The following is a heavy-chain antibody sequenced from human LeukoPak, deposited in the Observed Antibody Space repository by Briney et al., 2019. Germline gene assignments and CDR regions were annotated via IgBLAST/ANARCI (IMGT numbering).Heavy chain of an antibody. CDR2: IFNSGST. Sequence: SETLSLTCTVSGGSISSYYWTWIRQPPGKGLEWIGHIFNSGSTNYNPSLKSRVSISVGTSRNQFSLKLTSVTASDTALYYCARGNGYSYGTWGQGTLVTVSS. CDR3: ARGNGYSYGT. D-gene: IGHD5-18*01. J-gene: IGHJ5*02. V-gene: IGHV4-59*13. CDR1: GGSISSYY.